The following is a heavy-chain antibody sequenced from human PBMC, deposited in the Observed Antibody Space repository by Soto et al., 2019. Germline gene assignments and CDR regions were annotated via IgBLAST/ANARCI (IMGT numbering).Heavy chain of an antibody. D-gene: IGHD1-1*01. CDR3: AKELERGAFDI. CDR1: GFTFSDYY. V-gene: IGHV3-11*01. Sequence: GGSLRLSCAASGFTFSDYYMSWIRQAPGKGLEWVSYISSSGSTIYYADSVKGRFTISRDNAKNSLYLQMNSLRAGDTAVYYCAKELERGAFDIWGQGTMVTVSS. J-gene: IGHJ3*02. CDR2: ISSSGSTI.